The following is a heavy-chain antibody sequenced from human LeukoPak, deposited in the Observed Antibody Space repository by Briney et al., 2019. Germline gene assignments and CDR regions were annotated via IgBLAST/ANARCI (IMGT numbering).Heavy chain of an antibody. CDR2: ISSSSSYI. J-gene: IGHJ6*02. Sequence: GGSLRLSCAASGFTFSSYSMNWVRQAPGEGLEWVSSISSSSSYIYYADSVKGRFTISRDNAKNSLYLQMNSLRAEDTAVYYCARDLYYNFWSGYYPWYYYGMDVWGQGTTVTVSS. CDR1: GFTFSSYS. D-gene: IGHD3-3*01. V-gene: IGHV3-21*01. CDR3: ARDLYYNFWSGYYPWYYYGMDV.